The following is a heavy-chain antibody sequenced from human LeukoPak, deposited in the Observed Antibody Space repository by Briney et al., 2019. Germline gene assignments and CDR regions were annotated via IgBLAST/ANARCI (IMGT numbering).Heavy chain of an antibody. Sequence: GGSLRLSCAASGFTFSNYGMNWVRQAPGKGLEWVSYISSSGSTINYADSVKGRFTISRDNAKNSLYLQMNSLRTEDTAVYYCAELGITMIGGVWGKGTTVTISS. CDR3: AELGITMIGGV. CDR1: GFTFSNYG. D-gene: IGHD3-10*02. V-gene: IGHV3-48*03. CDR2: ISSSGSTI. J-gene: IGHJ6*04.